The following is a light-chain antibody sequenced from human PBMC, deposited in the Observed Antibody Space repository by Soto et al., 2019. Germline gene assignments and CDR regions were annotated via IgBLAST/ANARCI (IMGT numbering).Light chain of an antibody. V-gene: IGKV3-11*01. CDR3: QQRSNWPWT. J-gene: IGKJ1*01. CDR2: DAS. CDR1: QSVSSY. Sequence: EIVLTQSPATLSLSPGERATLSCGASQSVSSYLAWYQQKPGQAPRLLIYDASNRATGIPARFSGSGSGTDFTLTISSLEPEDFAVYYRQQRSNWPWTFGQGTKVEIK.